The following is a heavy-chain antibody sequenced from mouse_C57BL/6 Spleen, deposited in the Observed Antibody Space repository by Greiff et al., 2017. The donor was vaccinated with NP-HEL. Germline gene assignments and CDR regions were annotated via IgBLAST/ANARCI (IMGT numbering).Heavy chain of an antibody. CDR2: IDPSDSYT. CDR1: GYTFTSYW. Sequence: VQLQQPGAELVKPGASVKLSCKASGYTFTSYWMQWVKQRPGQGLEWIGEIDPSDSYTNYNQKFKGKATLTVDTSSSTAYMQLSSLTSEDSAVYYCAHLRAWFAYWGQGTLVTVSA. CDR3: AHLRAWFAY. D-gene: IGHD1-1*01. V-gene: IGHV1-50*01. J-gene: IGHJ3*01.